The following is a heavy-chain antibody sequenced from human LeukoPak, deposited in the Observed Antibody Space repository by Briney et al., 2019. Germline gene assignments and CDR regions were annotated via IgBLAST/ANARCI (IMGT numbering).Heavy chain of an antibody. Sequence: SETLSLTCAIYGGSFSGYYWSWIRQPPGKGLEWIGEINHSGSTNYNPSLKSRVTISVDTSKNQFSLKLSSVTAADTAEYYCARLTAYSSGWYYFDYWGQGTLVTVSS. D-gene: IGHD6-19*01. CDR2: INHSGST. CDR1: GGSFSGYY. CDR3: ARLTAYSSGWYYFDY. V-gene: IGHV4-34*01. J-gene: IGHJ4*02.